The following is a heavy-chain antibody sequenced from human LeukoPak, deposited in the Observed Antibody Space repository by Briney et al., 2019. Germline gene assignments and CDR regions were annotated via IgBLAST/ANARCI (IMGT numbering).Heavy chain of an antibody. Sequence: KSGGSLRLSCAASGFTFSSYSMNWVRQAPGKGLEWVSSISSSSSYIYYADSVKGRFTISRDNAKNSLYLQMNSLRAEDTAVYYCAKDLEAYSSSSAIDYWGQGTLVTVSS. CDR1: GFTFSSYS. CDR2: ISSSSSYI. V-gene: IGHV3-21*04. J-gene: IGHJ4*02. CDR3: AKDLEAYSSSSAIDY. D-gene: IGHD6-6*01.